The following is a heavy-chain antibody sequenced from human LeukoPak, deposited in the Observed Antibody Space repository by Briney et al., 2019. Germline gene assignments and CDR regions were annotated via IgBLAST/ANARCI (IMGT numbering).Heavy chain of an antibody. Sequence: PRGSLRLSCVASGFTFSSHGMHWVRQTPGKGLEWVAFIRYDGSNKYYPDSVKGRFTISRDNSKNTLYLHMNSLRTEDTGVYYCAKDRGGLIAIHIFDYWGQGTLITVSS. CDR2: IRYDGSNK. V-gene: IGHV3-30*02. J-gene: IGHJ4*02. D-gene: IGHD3-16*02. CDR3: AKDRGGLIAIHIFDY. CDR1: GFTFSSHG.